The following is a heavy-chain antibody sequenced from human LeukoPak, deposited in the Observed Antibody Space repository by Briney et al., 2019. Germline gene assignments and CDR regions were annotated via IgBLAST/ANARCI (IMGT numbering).Heavy chain of an antibody. V-gene: IGHV3-64*01. CDR1: GFTFSSYA. D-gene: IGHD6-13*01. J-gene: IGHJ6*03. CDR2: ISSNGGST. CDR3: ARVNEEQLVLDYYYYMDV. Sequence: GGSLRLSCAASGFTFSSYAMHWVRQAPGKGLEYVSAISSNGGSTYYANYVKGRFTISRDNSKNTLYLQMGSLRAEDMAVYYCARVNEEQLVLDYYYYMDVWGKGTTVTVSS.